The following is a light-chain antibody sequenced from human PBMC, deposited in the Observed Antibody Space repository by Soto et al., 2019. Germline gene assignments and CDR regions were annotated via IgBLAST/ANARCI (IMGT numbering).Light chain of an antibody. CDR2: GAS. CDR3: QQYNNWPPWT. CDR1: QSVSSN. J-gene: IGKJ1*01. V-gene: IGKV3-15*01. Sequence: EIQMTQSPATLSVSPGERATLSCRASQSVSSNLAWYQQKPGQAPRLLIYGASTRATGIPARFSGSGSGTEFTLTISSLLSEDYAVYYCQQYNNWPPWTFGQGTKVEIK.